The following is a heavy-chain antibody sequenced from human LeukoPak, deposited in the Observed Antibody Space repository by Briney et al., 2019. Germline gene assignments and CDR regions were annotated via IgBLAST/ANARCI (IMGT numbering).Heavy chain of an antibody. CDR3: AKHPPGYYDFWSGYKNWFDP. CDR2: ISSSGSTI. Sequence: GGSLRLSCAASGFTFSDYYMSWIRQAPGKGLEWVSYISSSGSTIYYADSVKGRFTISRDNSKNTLYLQMNSLRAEDTAVYYCAKHPPGYYDFWSGYKNWFDPWGQGTLVTVSS. D-gene: IGHD3-3*01. CDR1: GFTFSDYY. J-gene: IGHJ5*02. V-gene: IGHV3-11*04.